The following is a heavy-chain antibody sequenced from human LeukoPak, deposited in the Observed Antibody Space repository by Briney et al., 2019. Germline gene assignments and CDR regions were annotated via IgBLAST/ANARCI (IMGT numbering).Heavy chain of an antibody. V-gene: IGHV3-7*01. CDR1: GFILCNYY. Sequence: GGSLRPSCAASGFILCNYYMSWVRQAPGKGLEWVANINEDGSVEYYVDSVKGRFTISRDNPKNSPYLLMNNLRAEDTAVYYCARTLVDYWGQGALVTVSS. CDR3: ARTLVDY. CDR2: INEDGSVE. J-gene: IGHJ4*02.